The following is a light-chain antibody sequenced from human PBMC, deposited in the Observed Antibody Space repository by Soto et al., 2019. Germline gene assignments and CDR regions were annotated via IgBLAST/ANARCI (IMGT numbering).Light chain of an antibody. CDR1: QSISSY. J-gene: IGKJ1*01. CDR3: QQYNTYST. V-gene: IGKV1-5*03. Sequence: DIQMTQSPSTLSASVGDRVTITCRASQSISSYLAWYQQRPGKAPKLLIYKASSLDSGVQSRFSGSGSGTEFTLTSNILQPDDFANYYCQQYNTYSTFGQGTKVEIK. CDR2: KAS.